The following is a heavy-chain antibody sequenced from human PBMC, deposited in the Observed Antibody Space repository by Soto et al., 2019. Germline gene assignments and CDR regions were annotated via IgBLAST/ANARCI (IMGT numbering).Heavy chain of an antibody. D-gene: IGHD3-10*01. CDR3: ARVRGVRYWFDP. CDR1: GGSISSYY. CDR2: IYYSGST. J-gene: IGHJ5*02. Sequence: SETLSLTCTVSGGSISSYYWSWIRQPPGKGLEWIGYIYYSGSTNYNPSLKSRVTISVDTSKNQFSLKLSSVTAADTAVYYCARVRGVRYWFDPWGQGTLVTVSS. V-gene: IGHV4-59*01.